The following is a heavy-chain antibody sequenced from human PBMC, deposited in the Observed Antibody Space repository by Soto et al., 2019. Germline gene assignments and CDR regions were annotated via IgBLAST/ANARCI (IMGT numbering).Heavy chain of an antibody. CDR3: ARHTRAVAARFLDY. CDR1: GFSLSNVRMG. Sequence: QVTLKESGPVLVKPTETLTLTCTVSGFSLSNVRMGVSWIRQPPGKALEWLAHIFSNDEKSYSTSLKSRLSISKDISRSLVVLTMTTMDPVDTSPSSCARHTRAVAARFLDYWGQGTLVTVSS. D-gene: IGHD6-19*01. V-gene: IGHV2-26*01. J-gene: IGHJ4*02. CDR2: IFSNDEK.